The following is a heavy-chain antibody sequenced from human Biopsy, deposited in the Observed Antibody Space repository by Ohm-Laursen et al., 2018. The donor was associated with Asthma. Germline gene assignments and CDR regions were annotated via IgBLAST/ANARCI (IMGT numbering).Heavy chain of an antibody. CDR2: IPYDGSNK. V-gene: IGHV3-30*03. Sequence: SLRLSCAASGFTFSSYGMHWVRQAPGKGLEWVACIPYDGSNKYYADSVKGRSTISRDNSKNTLNLQMNSLRAEDTAVYYCSREEPTSGWYQGSILRWGQGTLVTVSS. CDR1: GFTFSSYG. J-gene: IGHJ4*02. CDR3: SREEPTSGWYQGSILR. D-gene: IGHD6-19*01.